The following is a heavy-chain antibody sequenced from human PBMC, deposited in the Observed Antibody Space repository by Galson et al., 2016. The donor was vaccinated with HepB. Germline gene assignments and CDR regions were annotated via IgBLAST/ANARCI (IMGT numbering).Heavy chain of an antibody. CDR1: GFTFTYAW. CDR3: TRHSGNSEEYFQH. V-gene: IGHV3-30*03. Sequence: SLRLSCAASGFTFTYAWMSWVRQAPGRGLEWVAVISSDGDNEFYADSVTGRFTISRDNSKNTLYLQMNSLRTDDTSVYYCTRHSGNSEEYFQHWGQGTLVTVSS. CDR2: ISSDGDNE. J-gene: IGHJ1*01. D-gene: IGHD4-23*01.